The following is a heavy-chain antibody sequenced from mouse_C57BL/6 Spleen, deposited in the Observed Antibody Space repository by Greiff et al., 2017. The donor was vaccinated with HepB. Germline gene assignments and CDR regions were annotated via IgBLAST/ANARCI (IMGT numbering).Heavy chain of an antibody. J-gene: IGHJ4*01. Sequence: VQLQESGPGLVAPSQSLSITCTVSGFSLTSYGVHWVRQPPGKGLEWLVVIWSDGSTTYNSALKSRLSIRKDNSKSQVFLKMNSLQTDDTAMYYCARYSNYVGAMDYWGQGTSVTVSS. V-gene: IGHV2-6*03. CDR1: GFSLTSYG. CDR2: IWSDGST. CDR3: ARYSNYVGAMDY. D-gene: IGHD2-5*01.